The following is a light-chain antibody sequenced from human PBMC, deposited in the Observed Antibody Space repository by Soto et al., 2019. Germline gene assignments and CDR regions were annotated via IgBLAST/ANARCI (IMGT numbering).Light chain of an antibody. Sequence: QSALTQPASVSGSSGQSITISCTGTSSDVGVYNYVSWYQQHPGKAPKLVIYDVTNRPSGVSDRFSGSKSGNTASLTISGLQAEDEADYYCSSYTSSITLIFGGGTKLTVL. CDR1: SSDVGVYNY. CDR2: DVT. V-gene: IGLV2-14*01. CDR3: SSYTSSITLI. J-gene: IGLJ2*01.